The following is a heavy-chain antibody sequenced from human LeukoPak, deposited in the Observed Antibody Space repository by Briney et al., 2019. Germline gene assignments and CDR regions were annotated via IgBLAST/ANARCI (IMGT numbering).Heavy chain of an antibody. CDR2: ISWNSGDI. J-gene: IGHJ2*01. D-gene: IGHD2-21*02. CDR1: GFSFGGYA. Sequence: GGSLRLSCAASGFSFGGYALHWVRQAPGKGLEWVASISWNSGDIVHADSVKGRFTISRDNVKNSLYLQMDSLRTEDTALYYCVKSGGYATAIRYFDLWGRGTLVTVSS. V-gene: IGHV3-9*01. CDR3: VKSGGYATAIRYFDL.